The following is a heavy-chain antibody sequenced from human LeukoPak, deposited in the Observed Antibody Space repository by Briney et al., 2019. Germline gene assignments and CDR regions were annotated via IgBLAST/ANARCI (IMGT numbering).Heavy chain of an antibody. J-gene: IGHJ4*02. CDR1: GGSISSNNYF. CDR3: ARHGPYGPLPWYFDY. V-gene: IGHV4-39*01. D-gene: IGHD4-17*01. Sequence: SETLSLTCTVSGGSISSNNYFWGWIRQPPGKGLEWIGEINHSGSTNYNPSLKSRVTISVDTSKNQFSLKLSSVTAADTAVYYCARHGPYGPLPWYFDYWGQGTLVTVSS. CDR2: INHSGST.